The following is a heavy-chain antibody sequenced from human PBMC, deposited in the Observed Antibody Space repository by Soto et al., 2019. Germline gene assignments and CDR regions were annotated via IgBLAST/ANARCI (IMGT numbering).Heavy chain of an antibody. D-gene: IGHD2-2*02. CDR3: ARDLIEYPGRFDY. V-gene: IGHV4-30-2*01. J-gene: IGHJ4*02. CDR2: IYHSGST. CDR1: GGSISSGGYS. Sequence: QLQLQESGSGLVKPSQTLSLTCAVSGGSISSGGYSWSWIRQPPGKGLEWIGYIYHSGSTYYNPSLQSRVXXSXAXXKHQFSLKLSSVTAADTAVYYCARDLIEYPGRFDYWGQGTLVTVSS.